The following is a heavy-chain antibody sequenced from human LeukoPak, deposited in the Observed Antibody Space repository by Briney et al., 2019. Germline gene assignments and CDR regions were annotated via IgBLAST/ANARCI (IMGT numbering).Heavy chain of an antibody. CDR1: GFTFSSYA. J-gene: IGHJ6*02. Sequence: GGSLRLSCAASGFTFSSYAMSWVRQAPGKGLEWVSAISGSGGSTYYADSVKGRFTISRDNSKNTLYLQMNSLRAEDTAVYYCAKDPGGSYLDYYFYFGRGVWGQGTTVTVSS. D-gene: IGHD1-26*01. CDR2: ISGSGGST. CDR3: AKDPGGSYLDYYFYFGRGV. V-gene: IGHV3-23*01.